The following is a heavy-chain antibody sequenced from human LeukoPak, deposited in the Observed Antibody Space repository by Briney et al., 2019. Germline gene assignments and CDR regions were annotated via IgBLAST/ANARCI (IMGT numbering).Heavy chain of an antibody. D-gene: IGHD3-22*01. CDR1: GGSLSSGGYS. CDR3: ARVGRDYYDSSGYYYFTFDY. CDR2: IYYSGST. V-gene: IGHV4-30-4*07. J-gene: IGHJ4*02. Sequence: SETLSLTCTVSGGSLSSGGYSWSWIRQPPGKGLEWIGYIYYSGSTYYNPSLKSRVTISVDTSKNQFSLKLSSVTAADTSVYYCARVGRDYYDSSGYYYFTFDYWGQGTLVTVSS.